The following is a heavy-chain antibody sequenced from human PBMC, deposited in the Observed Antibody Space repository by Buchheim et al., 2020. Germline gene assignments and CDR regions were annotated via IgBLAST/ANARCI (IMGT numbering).Heavy chain of an antibody. CDR2: IWYDGSNE. V-gene: IGHV3-33*01. J-gene: IGHJ4*02. Sequence: QVQLVESGGAVVQPGRSLRLSCAASGFIFSGYGMHWVRQAPGKGLEWVAIIWYDGSNEYYADSVKGRFTISRDNSKNMLYLQMNSLGVEDTGVYYCATEGYLQNFEYWGQGTL. CDR3: ATEGYLQNFEY. CDR1: GFIFSGYG. D-gene: IGHD3-16*02.